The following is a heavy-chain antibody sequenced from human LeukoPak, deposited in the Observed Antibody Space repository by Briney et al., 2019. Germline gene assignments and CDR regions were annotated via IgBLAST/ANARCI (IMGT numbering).Heavy chain of an antibody. D-gene: IGHD3-3*01. CDR1: GGSFSGYY. V-gene: IGHV4-34*01. CDR2: INHSGST. J-gene: IGHJ4*02. Sequence: PSETLSLTCAVYGGSFSGYYWSWIRQPPGKGLEWIGEINHSGSTNYNPSLKSRVTISVDTSKNQFSLKLSSVTAADTAVYYCARGRKRVTIFGVVITYYFDYWGQGTLVTVSS. CDR3: ARGRKRVTIFGVVITYYFDY.